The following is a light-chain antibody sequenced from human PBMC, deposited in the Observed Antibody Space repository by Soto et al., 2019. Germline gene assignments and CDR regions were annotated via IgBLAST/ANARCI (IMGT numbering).Light chain of an antibody. CDR1: SSNIGAGYD. CDR2: RNN. J-gene: IGLJ3*02. Sequence: QSVLTPPPSVSGAPGPRVTISFTGSSSNIGAGYDVHLYQQLPGTAPKLVIFRNNNRPSGVPDRFSGSKSGTSASLVITGRQAEDEDDYYCQSFETSRSVGVFGGGTKVTVL. CDR3: QSFETSRSVGV. V-gene: IGLV1-40*01.